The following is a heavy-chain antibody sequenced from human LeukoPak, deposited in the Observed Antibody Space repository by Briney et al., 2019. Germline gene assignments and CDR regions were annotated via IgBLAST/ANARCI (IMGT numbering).Heavy chain of an antibody. J-gene: IGHJ4*02. D-gene: IGHD3-10*01. CDR3: ARDGDYYGSGSYYNEVYYFDY. CDR1: GFTFSDYY. Sequence: PGGSLRLSCAASGFTFSDYYMSWIRQAPGKGLEWVSYISSSGSTIYYADSVKGRFTISRDSAKNSLYLQMNSLRAEDTAVYYCARDGDYYGSGSYYNEVYYFDYWGQGTLVTVSS. V-gene: IGHV3-11*04. CDR2: ISSSGSTI.